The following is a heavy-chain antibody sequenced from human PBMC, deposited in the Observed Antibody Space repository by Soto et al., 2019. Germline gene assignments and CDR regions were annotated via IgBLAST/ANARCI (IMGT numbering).Heavy chain of an antibody. D-gene: IGHD3-22*01. V-gene: IGHV1-69*13. J-gene: IGHJ6*02. CDR3: ARDPLFAYYYDSSGPSPGMDV. Sequence: SVKVSCKASGGTFSSYAISWVRQAPGQGLEWMGGIIPIFGTANYAQKFQGRVTITADESTNTAYMELSSLRSEDTAVYYCARDPLFAYYYDSSGPSPGMDVWGQGTTVTVSS. CDR1: GGTFSSYA. CDR2: IIPIFGTA.